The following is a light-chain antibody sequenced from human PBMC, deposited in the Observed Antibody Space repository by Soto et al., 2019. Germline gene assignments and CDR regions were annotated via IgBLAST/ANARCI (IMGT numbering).Light chain of an antibody. CDR3: SAVATTSPLV. CDR1: TSDIGAYNY. J-gene: IGLJ2*01. CDR2: DVT. V-gene: IGLV2-14*03. Sequence: QSALTQPASVSGSPGQSITISCTGTTSDIGAYNYVAWYQHHPGKATKLLLYDVTYRPPGVSYRFSGSKSGNTASLTISGLQAEDEADYFCSAVATTSPLVFGGGTKVTVL.